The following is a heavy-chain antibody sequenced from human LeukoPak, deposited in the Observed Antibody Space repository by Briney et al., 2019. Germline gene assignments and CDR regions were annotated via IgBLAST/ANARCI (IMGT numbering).Heavy chain of an antibody. D-gene: IGHD1-26*01. CDR1: GFTFRSHG. J-gene: IGHJ4*02. CDR2: ICYDGSNK. CDR3: AGDRATSYFDY. Sequence: GTSLRLSCAASGFTFRSHGMHWVRQAPGKGLEWVAFICYDGSNKYYTDSVKGRFTISRDNSKNTLYLQMNSLRAEDTAVYYCAGDRATSYFDYWGQGALVTMSS. V-gene: IGHV3-33*01.